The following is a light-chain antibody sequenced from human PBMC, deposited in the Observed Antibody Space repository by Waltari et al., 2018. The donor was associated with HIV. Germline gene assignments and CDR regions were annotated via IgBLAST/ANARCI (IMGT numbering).Light chain of an antibody. Sequence: QSVLTQPPSVSGAPGQRVTISCTGSTSNIGADYDVHWYQQIPGTAPKLLISGNKNRPSGFPDRFYASKSGTSASLTITGLQAEDEADYFCQSYDITLSASVVFGGGTKLTVL. CDR1: TSNIGADYD. CDR2: GNK. CDR3: QSYDITLSASVV. V-gene: IGLV1-40*01. J-gene: IGLJ2*01.